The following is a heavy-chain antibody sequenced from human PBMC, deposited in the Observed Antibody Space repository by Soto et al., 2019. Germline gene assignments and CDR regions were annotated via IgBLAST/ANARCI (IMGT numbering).Heavy chain of an antibody. CDR3: ASHSSLRGYCISTSCYGYYYGMDV. Sequence: ASVKVSCKASGGTFSSYAISWVRQAPGQGLEWMGGIIPIFGTADYAQKFQGRVTITADESTSTAYMELSSLRSEDTAVYYCASHSSLRGYCISTSCYGYYYGMDVWGQGTTVTVSS. CDR1: GGTFSSYA. D-gene: IGHD2-2*01. V-gene: IGHV1-69*13. CDR2: IIPIFGTA. J-gene: IGHJ6*02.